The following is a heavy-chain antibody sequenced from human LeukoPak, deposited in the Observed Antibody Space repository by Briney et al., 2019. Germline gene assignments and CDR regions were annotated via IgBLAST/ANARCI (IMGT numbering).Heavy chain of an antibody. D-gene: IGHD5-12*01. CDR3: ARDRRGFYAFDI. V-gene: IGHV3-7*03. Sequence: GGSLRLSCAASGFTFSSYLMSWVRQAPGKGLEWVANIKQNGSEKYYVDSVKGRFTISRDNAKNSLYLQMNSLRAEDTAVYYCARDRRGFYAFDIWGQGTMVTVSS. CDR1: GFTFSSYL. CDR2: IKQNGSEK. J-gene: IGHJ3*02.